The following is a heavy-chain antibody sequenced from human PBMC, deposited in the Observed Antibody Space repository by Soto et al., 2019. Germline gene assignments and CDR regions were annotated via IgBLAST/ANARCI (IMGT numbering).Heavy chain of an antibody. V-gene: IGHV3-7*03. D-gene: IGHD3-3*01. CDR1: GFTFSSYW. CDR2: IKQDGSEK. Sequence: GGSLRLSCAASGFTFSSYWMSWVRQAPGKGLEWVANIKQDGSEKYYVDSVKDRFTISRDNAKNSLYLQMNSLRAEDKAVYYCARVIKGGICGVVSIPGPYWYFDLWGRGTLVTVSS. J-gene: IGHJ2*01. CDR3: ARVIKGGICGVVSIPGPYWYFDL.